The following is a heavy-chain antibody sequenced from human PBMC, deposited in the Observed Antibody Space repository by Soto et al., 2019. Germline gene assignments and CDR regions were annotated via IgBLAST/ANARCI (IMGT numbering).Heavy chain of an antibody. J-gene: IGHJ6*02. CDR1: GFTFSSYS. CDR3: AREDPWSANADDMDV. Sequence: VQLVESGGGLVQPGGSLRLSCVASGFTFSSYSLNWVRQAPGKGLEWVSYISSSSGTIYYADSVKCRFTISRDNAENSLYLQRNSLRDDDTAVYYCAREDPWSANADDMDVWGQGTTVTVSS. D-gene: IGHD3-3*01. V-gene: IGHV3-48*02. CDR2: ISSSSGTI.